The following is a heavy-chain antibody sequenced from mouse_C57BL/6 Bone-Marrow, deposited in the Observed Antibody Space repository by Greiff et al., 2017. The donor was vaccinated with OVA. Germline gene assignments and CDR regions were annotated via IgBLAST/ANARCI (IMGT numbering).Heavy chain of an antibody. CDR1: GFSLTSYG. V-gene: IGHV2-2*01. D-gene: IGHD1-1*01. CDR3: ARNPPYYYGSSYEAMDY. CDR2: IWSGGST. Sequence: VQLKESGPGLVQPSPSLSITCTVSGFSLTSYGVHWVRQSPGKGLEWLGVIWSGGSTDYNAAFISRLSISKDNSKSQVFFKMNSLQADDTAIYYCARNPPYYYGSSYEAMDYWGQGTSVTVAS. J-gene: IGHJ4*01.